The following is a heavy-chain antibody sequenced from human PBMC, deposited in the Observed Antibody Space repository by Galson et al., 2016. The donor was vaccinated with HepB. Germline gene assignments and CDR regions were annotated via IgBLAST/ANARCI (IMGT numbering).Heavy chain of an antibody. J-gene: IGHJ4*02. CDR1: GGSISSSTYY. CDR2: IYYSGST. CDR3: ARLSAPAGNY. V-gene: IGHV4-39*01. D-gene: IGHD6-19*01. Sequence: LSLTCTVSGGSISSSTYYWGWIRQPPGKGLEWIGSIYYSGSTYYNPSLKSRVTISVDMSKNQFYLKVSSVTAADTAVYYCARLSAPAGNYWGQGTLVTVSS.